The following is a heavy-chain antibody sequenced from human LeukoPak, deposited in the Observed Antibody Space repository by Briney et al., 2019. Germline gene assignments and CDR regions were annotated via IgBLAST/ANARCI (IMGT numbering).Heavy chain of an antibody. D-gene: IGHD3-10*01. CDR2: IKQDGSEK. V-gene: IGHV3-7*01. CDR1: GFTFSSYW. Sequence: GGSLRLSCAASGFTFSSYWMSWVRQAPGKGLEWVANIKQDGSEKYYVDSVKGRFTISRDNAKNSLYLQMNSLRAEDTAVYYCARDYSSGAFGEAIYYYYYMDAWGKGTTVTVSS. J-gene: IGHJ6*03. CDR3: ARDYSSGAFGEAIYYYYYMDA.